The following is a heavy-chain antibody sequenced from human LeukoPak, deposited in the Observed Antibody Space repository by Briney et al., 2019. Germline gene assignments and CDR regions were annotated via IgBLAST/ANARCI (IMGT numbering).Heavy chain of an antibody. Sequence: SETLSLTCTVSGGSISSYYWSWIRQPPGKGLEWIGYIYYSGSTNYNPSLKSRVTISVDTSKNQFSLKLSSVTAADTAVYYCARVGGRSSSWNYYYYYYMDVWGKGTTVTVSS. J-gene: IGHJ6*03. D-gene: IGHD6-13*01. CDR2: IYYSGST. CDR3: ARVGGRSSSWNYYYYYYMDV. V-gene: IGHV4-59*01. CDR1: GGSISSYY.